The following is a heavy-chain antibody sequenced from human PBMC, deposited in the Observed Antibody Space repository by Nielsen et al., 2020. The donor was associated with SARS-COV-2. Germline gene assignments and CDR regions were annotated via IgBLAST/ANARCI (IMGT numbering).Heavy chain of an antibody. J-gene: IGHJ4*02. CDR3: AKDSWNHYYDF. CDR1: AFTFSRFA. D-gene: IGHD1-14*01. Sequence: GGSLRLSCSASAFTFSRFAMHWVRQAPGKGLEWVSATRGLGGSTYYGDSVEGRFTISRDNSKNTLYLQMNSLRAEDTAVYYCAKDSWNHYYDFSGQGTLVTVSS. V-gene: IGHV3-23*01. CDR2: TRGLGGST.